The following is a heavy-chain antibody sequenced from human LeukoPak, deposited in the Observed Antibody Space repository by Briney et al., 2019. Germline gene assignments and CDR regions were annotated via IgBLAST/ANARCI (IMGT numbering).Heavy chain of an antibody. CDR1: GFTVKDNF. CDR3: TRDSANYHFAY. V-gene: IGHV3-66*01. J-gene: IGHJ4*02. D-gene: IGHD4/OR15-4a*01. CDR2: LYSGGAT. Sequence: GGSLRLSCAASGFTVKDNFMSWVRQAPGKGLGWVSVLYSGGATYYADSVKGRFTISRDNSKNIVFPQMNDLRTEDTAFYYCTRDSANYHFAYWGQGALVTVSS.